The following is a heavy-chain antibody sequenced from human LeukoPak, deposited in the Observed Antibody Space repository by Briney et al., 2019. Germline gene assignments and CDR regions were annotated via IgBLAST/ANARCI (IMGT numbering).Heavy chain of an antibody. CDR2: IFDIGSS. D-gene: IGHD3-10*01. CDR3: ARYYGSGKGAFDI. J-gene: IGHJ3*02. V-gene: IGHV4-31*02. Sequence: IGYIFDIGSSSSNPSLKIRVPISIDTSKNQFSLMLSSVTAADTAVYYCARYYGSGKGAFDIWGQGTMVTVSS.